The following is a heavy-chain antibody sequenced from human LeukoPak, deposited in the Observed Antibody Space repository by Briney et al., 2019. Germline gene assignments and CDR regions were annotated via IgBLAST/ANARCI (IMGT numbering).Heavy chain of an antibody. CDR2: IIPIFGTA. CDR3: ARVTRDWFDP. J-gene: IGHJ5*02. Sequence: RASVNVSCKASGGTFSSYAISWVRQAPGQGLEWMGGIIPIFGTANYAQKFQGRVTITTDESTSTAYMELSSLRSEDTAVYYCARVTRDWFDPWGQGTLVTVSS. CDR1: GGTFSSYA. D-gene: IGHD1-1*01. V-gene: IGHV1-69*05.